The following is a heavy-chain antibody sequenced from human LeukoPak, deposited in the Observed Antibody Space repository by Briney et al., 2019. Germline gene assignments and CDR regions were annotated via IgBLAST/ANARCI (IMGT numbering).Heavy chain of an antibody. V-gene: IGHV1-69*05. CDR3: ARDLTGTTGA. J-gene: IGHJ5*02. CDR2: IIPIFGTA. Sequence: SVKVSCKASGGTFSSYAISWVRQAPGQGLGWMGGIIPIFGTANYAQKFQGRVTITTDESTSTAYMELSSLRSEDTAVYYCARDLTGTTGAWGQGTLVTVSS. CDR1: GGTFSSYA. D-gene: IGHD1-14*01.